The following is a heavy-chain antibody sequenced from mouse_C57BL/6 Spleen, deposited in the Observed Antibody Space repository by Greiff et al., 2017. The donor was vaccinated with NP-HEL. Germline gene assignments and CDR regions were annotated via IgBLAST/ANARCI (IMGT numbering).Heavy chain of an antibody. CDR1: GYSITSGYY. J-gene: IGHJ2*01. Sequence: EVKLQESGPGLVKPSQSLSLPCSVTGYSITSGYYWNWIRQFPGNKLEWMGYISYDGSNNYNPSLKNRISITRDTSKNQFFLKLNSVTTEDTATYYCARDYYDYVLDYWGQGTTLTVSS. V-gene: IGHV3-6*01. CDR3: ARDYYDYVLDY. D-gene: IGHD2-4*01. CDR2: ISYDGSN.